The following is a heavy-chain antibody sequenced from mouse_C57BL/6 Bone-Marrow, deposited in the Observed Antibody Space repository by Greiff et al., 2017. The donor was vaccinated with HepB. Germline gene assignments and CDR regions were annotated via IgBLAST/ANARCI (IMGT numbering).Heavy chain of an antibody. V-gene: IGHV1-19*01. J-gene: IGHJ3*01. D-gene: IGHD3-2*02. CDR2: INPYNGGT. CDR3: ARQLSLLGIFFAY. CDR1: GYTFTDYY. Sequence: EVKLMESGPVLVKPGASVKMSCKASGYTFTDYYMNWVKQSHGKSLEWIGVINPYNGGTSYNQKFKGKATLTVDKSSSTAYMELNSLTSEDSAVYYCARQLSLLGIFFAYWGQGTLVTVSA.